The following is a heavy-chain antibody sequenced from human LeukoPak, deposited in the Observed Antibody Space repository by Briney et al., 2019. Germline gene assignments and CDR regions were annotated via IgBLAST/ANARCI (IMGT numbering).Heavy chain of an antibody. V-gene: IGHV3-7*01. CDR3: ASPFLEWLPPRGAFDI. D-gene: IGHD3-3*02. Sequence: GGSLRLPCAASGFTSSSYWMSWVRQAPGKGLEWVANIKQDGSEKYYVDSVKGRFTISRDNAKNSLYLQMNSLRAEDTAVYYCASPFLEWLPPRGAFDIWGQGTMVTVSS. CDR2: IKQDGSEK. J-gene: IGHJ3*02. CDR1: GFTSSSYW.